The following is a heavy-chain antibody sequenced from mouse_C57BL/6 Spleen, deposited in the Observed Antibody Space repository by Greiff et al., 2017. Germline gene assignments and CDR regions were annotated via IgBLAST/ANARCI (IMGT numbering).Heavy chain of an antibody. D-gene: IGHD1-1*01. J-gene: IGHJ4*01. CDR2: INPGSGGT. CDR3: ARRIYYGSSSYAMDY. V-gene: IGHV1-54*01. Sequence: VQLQQSGAELVRPGTSVKVSCKASGYAFTNYLIEWVKQRPGQGLEWIGVINPGSGGTNYNEKFKGKATLTADQSSSTAYMQLSSLTSEDSAVYFCARRIYYGSSSYAMDYWGQGTSVTVSS. CDR1: GYAFTNYL.